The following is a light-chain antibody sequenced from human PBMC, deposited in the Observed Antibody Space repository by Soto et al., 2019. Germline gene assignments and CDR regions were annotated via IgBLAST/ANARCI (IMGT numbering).Light chain of an antibody. J-gene: IGKJ1*01. CDR1: QTISSW. V-gene: IGKV1-5*03. Sequence: DIQMTQSPSTLSGSVGDRVTITCRASQTISSWLAWYQQKPGKAPKLLIYKASTLKSGVPSRFSGSESGTEFTLTISSLQPDDFATYYCQQYKSYSGTFGQGTKVDIK. CDR2: KAS. CDR3: QQYKSYSGT.